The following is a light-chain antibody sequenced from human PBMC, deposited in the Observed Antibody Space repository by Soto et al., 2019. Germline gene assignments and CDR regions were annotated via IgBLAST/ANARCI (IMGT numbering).Light chain of an antibody. CDR3: QQYDLYSA. CDR2: TAS. Sequence: DIQMTQSPSTLSASVGDRVTITCRASQNINSHLAWYPQKPGKAPKLLIYTASSLQSGVPSRVSGSGSGTEITLTISSLQPDDFATFYCQQYDLYSAFGQGTKVEIK. V-gene: IGKV1-5*03. J-gene: IGKJ1*01. CDR1: QNINSH.